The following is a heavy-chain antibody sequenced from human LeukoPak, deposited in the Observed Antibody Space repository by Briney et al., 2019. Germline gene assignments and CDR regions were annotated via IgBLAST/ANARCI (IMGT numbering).Heavy chain of an antibody. J-gene: IGHJ4*02. CDR3: ARGDALSTWEDFDY. D-gene: IGHD1-26*01. Sequence: SGGSLRLSCVASGFTFSSYAMHWVRQAPGKGLEYVSAIRSNGGSTYYANSVNGRFTISRYNSKHTLDRQMGSLRDEDMAVYYCARGDALSTWEDFDYWGQGTLVTVSS. CDR2: IRSNGGST. CDR1: GFTFSSYA. V-gene: IGHV3-64*01.